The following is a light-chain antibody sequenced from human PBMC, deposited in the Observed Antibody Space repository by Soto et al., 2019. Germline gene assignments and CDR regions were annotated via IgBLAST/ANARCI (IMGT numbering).Light chain of an antibody. J-gene: IGKJ2*01. CDR1: QGISSD. CDR2: AAS. CDR3: QQLNSYPRYT. V-gene: IGKV1-9*01. Sequence: DIQLTQSPSFLSASVGDRVTITCRASQGISSDLAWYQQKPGKAPKLLIYAASTLQSGVPSRFSGSGSGTEFTLTISSLQPEDCATYYCQQLNSYPRYTFGQGTKLEIK.